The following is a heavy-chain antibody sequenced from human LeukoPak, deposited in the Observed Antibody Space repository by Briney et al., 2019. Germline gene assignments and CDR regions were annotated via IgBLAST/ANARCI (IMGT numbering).Heavy chain of an antibody. J-gene: IGHJ6*04. CDR1: GGTFSSYA. Sequence: SVKVSCKASGGTFSSYAISWVRQAPGQGLEWMGGIIPIFGTANYAQKVQGRVTINADKSTSTAYMELRSLRSEDRAVYYCASTTVRGVIKIPTYYYYGMDVWGKGTTVTVSS. CDR2: IIPIFGTA. CDR3: ASTTVRGVIKIPTYYYYGMDV. D-gene: IGHD3-10*01. V-gene: IGHV1-69*06.